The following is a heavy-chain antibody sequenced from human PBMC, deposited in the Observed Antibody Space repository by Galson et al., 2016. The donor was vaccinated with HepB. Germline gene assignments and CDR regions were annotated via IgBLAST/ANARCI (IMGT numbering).Heavy chain of an antibody. CDR2: VYHNGTT. J-gene: IGHJ4*02. D-gene: IGHD7-27*01. V-gene: IGHV4-61*01. Sequence: ETLSLTCTVSGDSVRSGNYYWSWIRQPPGKGLEWIGNVYHNGTTSYNPSLESRLTMSRDTSNNQFSLKLTSVTPADTAVYYCATGEAPPGLFDSWGQGTLVTVSS. CDR1: GDSVRSGNYY. CDR3: ATGEAPPGLFDS.